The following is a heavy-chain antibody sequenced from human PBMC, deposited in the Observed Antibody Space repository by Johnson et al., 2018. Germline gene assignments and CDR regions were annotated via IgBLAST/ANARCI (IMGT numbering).Heavy chain of an antibody. CDR1: GFTFDDFV. Sequence: VQLVQSGGGLVQPGRSLGPSCEASGFTFDDFVMHWVRQPPGKGLEWVSGISWNSGRVAYAESVKGRFTISRDNAKKSLYLQMNSLTPEDTAVYYCAKDPSHSSYFYYMDVWGQGTTVTVSS. J-gene: IGHJ6*03. CDR2: ISWNSGRV. CDR3: AKDPSHSSYFYYMDV. V-gene: IGHV3-9*01.